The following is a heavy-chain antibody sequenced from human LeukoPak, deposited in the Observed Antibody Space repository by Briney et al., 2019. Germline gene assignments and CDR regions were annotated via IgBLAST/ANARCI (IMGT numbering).Heavy chain of an antibody. CDR1: GYSFTTYA. CDR2: INAGNGNT. CDR3: ARSYYYDSNGYFDY. Sequence: ASVKVSCKAFGYSFTTYAMHWVRQAPGQRLEWMGWINAGNGNTEYSQKFQGRVTITRDTSASTAYMELSSLRSEDTAVYYCARSYYYDSNGYFDYWGQGTLVTVSS. J-gene: IGHJ4*02. D-gene: IGHD3-22*01. V-gene: IGHV1-3*01.